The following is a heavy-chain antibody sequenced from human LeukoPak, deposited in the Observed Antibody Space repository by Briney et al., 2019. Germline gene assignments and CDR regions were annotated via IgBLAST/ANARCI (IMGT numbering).Heavy chain of an antibody. CDR3: ARDYSYCSGGSCYLPGD. CDR2: IYSDGST. CDR1: GFTFSNAW. J-gene: IGHJ4*02. Sequence: GGSLRLSCAASGFTFSNAWMSWVRQAPGKGLEWVSLIYSDGSTYYADSVKGRFTISRDNSKNTLFLHMNSLRAEDTAVYYCARDYSYCSGGSCYLPGDWGQGTLVTVSS. V-gene: IGHV3-53*01. D-gene: IGHD2-15*01.